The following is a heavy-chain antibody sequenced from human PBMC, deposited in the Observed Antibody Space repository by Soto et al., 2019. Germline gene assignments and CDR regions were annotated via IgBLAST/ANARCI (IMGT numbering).Heavy chain of an antibody. Sequence: GGSLRLSCAASGFTFDDYAMHWVRQAPGKGLEWVSGISWNSGSIGYADSVKGRFTISRDNAKNSLYLQMNSLRAEDTALYYCAKAAPIKWSGYFFHFDYWGQGTLVTVSS. D-gene: IGHD3-3*01. J-gene: IGHJ4*02. V-gene: IGHV3-9*01. CDR1: GFTFDDYA. CDR2: ISWNSGSI. CDR3: AKAAPIKWSGYFFHFDY.